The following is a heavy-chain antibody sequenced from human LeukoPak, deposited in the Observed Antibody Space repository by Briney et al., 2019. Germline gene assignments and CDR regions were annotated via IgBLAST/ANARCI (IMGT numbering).Heavy chain of an antibody. CDR2: VNTTTGNP. Sequence: GASVKVSCKASGYTFTSYDFNWVRQATGQGLQWMGWVNTTTGNPTYAQGFTGRFVFSFDTSVSTAYLQISSLKAEDTAVYYCVGAETSVGYFDYWGQGTLVTVSS. CDR1: GYTFTSYD. CDR3: VGAETSVGYFDY. D-gene: IGHD4-23*01. J-gene: IGHJ4*02. V-gene: IGHV7-4-1*02.